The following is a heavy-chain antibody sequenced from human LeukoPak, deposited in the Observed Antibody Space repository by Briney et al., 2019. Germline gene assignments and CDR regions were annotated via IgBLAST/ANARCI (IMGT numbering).Heavy chain of an antibody. J-gene: IGHJ6*02. D-gene: IGHD3-10*01. CDR1: SGSISSNNYY. Sequence: SETLSLTCTVSSGSISSNNYYWGWIRQPPGKGLEWIASAYYSGSTYYNLSLKSRVTMSVDTSTNQFSLKLGSVTAADTAVYYCARHYAMRPYYFGSGSSKGSHGMDVWGQGTTVIVSS. CDR2: AYYSGST. V-gene: IGHV4-39*01. CDR3: ARHYAMRPYYFGSGSSKGSHGMDV.